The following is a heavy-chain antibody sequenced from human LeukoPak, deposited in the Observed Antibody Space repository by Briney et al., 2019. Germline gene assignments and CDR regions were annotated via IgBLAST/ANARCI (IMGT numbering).Heavy chain of an antibody. Sequence: GGSLRLSCTASGFTFTNYEMNWVRQAPGKGLEWISCITSSGTTIYYADSMKGRFTSSRDNANSIVYLQMSGLRAEDTAIYYCARGGDSSDYSYDYWGQGTLVTVSS. V-gene: IGHV3-48*03. D-gene: IGHD3-22*01. CDR3: ARGGDSSDYSYDY. CDR2: ITSSGTTI. CDR1: GFTFTNYE. J-gene: IGHJ4*02.